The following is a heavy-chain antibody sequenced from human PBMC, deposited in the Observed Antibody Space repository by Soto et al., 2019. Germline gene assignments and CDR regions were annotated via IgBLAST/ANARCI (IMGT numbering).Heavy chain of an antibody. J-gene: IGHJ6*01. D-gene: IGHD2-8*01. CDR3: SGKANALSDFYY. V-gene: IGHV4-31*03. CDR1: GGSITTIDYY. CDR2: IHHAGPT. Sequence: PSETLSLTCTVSGGSITTIDYYWTWIRQLPGEGLEWIAYIHHAGPTYYNPSLQSRITISVDTSQNQFSLKLNSVTAADTAVYFCSGKANALSDFYY.